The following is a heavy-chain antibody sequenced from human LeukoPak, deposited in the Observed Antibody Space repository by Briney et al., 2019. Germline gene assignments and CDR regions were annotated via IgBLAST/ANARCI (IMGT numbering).Heavy chain of an antibody. CDR1: GYTFSSYD. CDR2: MNPKNGHT. Sequence: ASVKVSCKASGYTFSSYDINWVRQATGQGLEWMGWMNPKNGHTGYAQKFQGRFTMTRNTSISTAYMELSSLRSEDTAVYYCAKDKSPYKFFDAYDIWGQGTMVTVSS. D-gene: IGHD5-24*01. J-gene: IGHJ3*02. CDR3: AKDKSPYKFFDAYDI. V-gene: IGHV1-8*01.